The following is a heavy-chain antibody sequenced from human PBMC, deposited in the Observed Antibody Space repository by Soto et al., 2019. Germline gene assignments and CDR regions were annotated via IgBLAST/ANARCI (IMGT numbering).Heavy chain of an antibody. CDR3: ATYSDYAYGRDCSGGSCYSYYYYGMDV. CDR1: GGTFSSYA. CDR2: IIPIFGTA. V-gene: IGHV1-69*13. D-gene: IGHD2-15*01. Sequence: GASVKVSCKASGGTFSSYAISWVRQAPGQGLEWMGGIIPIFGTANYAQKFQGRVTITADESTSTAYMELSSLRSEDTAVYYCATYSDYAYGRDCSGGSCYSYYYYGMDVWGQGTTVTVSS. J-gene: IGHJ6*02.